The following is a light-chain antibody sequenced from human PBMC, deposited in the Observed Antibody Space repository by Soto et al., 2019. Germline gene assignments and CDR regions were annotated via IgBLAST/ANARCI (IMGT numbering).Light chain of an antibody. Sequence: DIQMTQSPSSLSASVGDRVTITCQASQDISNYLNWYQQKPWKAPKLLIYDASNLETGVPSRFSGSGSGTDFTFTISSLQPEDIATYYCQQYDKLQITFGQGTRLEIK. J-gene: IGKJ5*01. CDR1: QDISNY. CDR2: DAS. CDR3: QQYDKLQIT. V-gene: IGKV1-33*01.